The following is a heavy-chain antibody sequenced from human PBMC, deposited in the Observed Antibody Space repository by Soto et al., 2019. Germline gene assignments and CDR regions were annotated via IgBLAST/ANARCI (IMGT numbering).Heavy chain of an antibody. V-gene: IGHV4-30-2*01. CDR1: GGSIGGVGYS. J-gene: IGHJ5*02. Sequence: SETLSLTCAVSGGSIGGVGYSWSWIRQPPGGGLEWIGYMYHSGTFLKSPSLKTRLTMSLDMSKNQFSLTLNSMTAADTAVYYCARAQFYSGSGNYNKHMFDAWGQGIQVTVSS. CDR3: ARAQFYSGSGNYNKHMFDA. CDR2: MYHSGTF. D-gene: IGHD3-10*01.